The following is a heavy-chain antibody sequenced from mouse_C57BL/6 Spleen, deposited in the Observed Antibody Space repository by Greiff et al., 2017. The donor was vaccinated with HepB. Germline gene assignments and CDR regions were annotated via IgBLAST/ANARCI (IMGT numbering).Heavy chain of an antibody. CDR2: LYPGDGDN. CDR1: GYAFSSSW. CDR3: ARVMVTTGAMDY. Sequence: VQLVESGPELVKPGASVKISCKASGYAFSSSWMNWVKQRPGKGLEWIGRLYPGDGDNNYNGKFKGKATLTADESSSTAYMQLSSLTSEDSAVYFCARVMVTTGAMDYWGQGTSVTVSS. V-gene: IGHV1-82*01. J-gene: IGHJ4*01. D-gene: IGHD2-2*01.